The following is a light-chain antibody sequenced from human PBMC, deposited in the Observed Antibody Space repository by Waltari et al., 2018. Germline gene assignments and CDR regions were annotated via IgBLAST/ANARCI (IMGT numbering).Light chain of an antibody. J-gene: IGLJ3*02. V-gene: IGLV3-1*01. CDR3: QAWDSNTGV. CDR2: QDT. Sequence: SYELTQPPSVSVSPGQTARITCSGDKLGDKYVYWYQQKAGRSPVLVMFQDTKRPSGIPERFSGSNSGNTATLTISGTQAMDEADYYCQAWDSNTGVFGGGTKLTVL. CDR1: KLGDKY.